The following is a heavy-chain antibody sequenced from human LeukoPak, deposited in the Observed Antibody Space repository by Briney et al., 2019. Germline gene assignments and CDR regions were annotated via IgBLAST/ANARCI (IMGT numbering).Heavy chain of an antibody. Sequence: GGSLRLSCAASGFTFSSYGMHWVRQAPGKGLEWVAVISYDGSNKYYADSVKGRFTISRDNSKNTLYLQMNSLRAEDTAVYYCAKDGEYCSSTSCYTDYWGQGTLVTVSS. CDR2: ISYDGSNK. D-gene: IGHD2-2*02. J-gene: IGHJ4*02. V-gene: IGHV3-30*18. CDR3: AKDGEYCSSTSCYTDY. CDR1: GFTFSSYG.